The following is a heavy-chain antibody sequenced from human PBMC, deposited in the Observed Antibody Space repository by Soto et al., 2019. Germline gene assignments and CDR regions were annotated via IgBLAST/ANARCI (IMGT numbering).Heavy chain of an antibody. V-gene: IGHV3-23*01. J-gene: IGHJ4*02. Sequence: RGFLRLSCAASGFTFSSYIMNWVRRAPGKGLEWVSAISGSGSSTYYADSVKGRFTISRDNSKNTLYLQMNSLRAEDTALYYCAKCIRVAPAKYYFDYWGQGALVTVSS. CDR3: AKCIRVAPAKYYFDY. D-gene: IGHD2-15*01. CDR2: ISGSGSST. CDR1: GFTFSSYI.